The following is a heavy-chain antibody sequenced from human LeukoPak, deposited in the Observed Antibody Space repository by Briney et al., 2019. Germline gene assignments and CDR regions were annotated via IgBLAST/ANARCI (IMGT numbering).Heavy chain of an antibody. CDR3: ARDPVVVTATKAFDY. CDR2: IYYSGST. CDR1: GGSISSSSYY. D-gene: IGHD2-21*02. V-gene: IGHV4-39*07. J-gene: IGHJ4*02. Sequence: SETLSLTCTVSGGSISSSSYYWGWIRQPPGKGLEWIGSIYYSGSTYYNPPLKSQVTISVDTSKNQFSLKLSSVTAADTAVYYCARDPVVVTATKAFDYWGQGTLVTVSS.